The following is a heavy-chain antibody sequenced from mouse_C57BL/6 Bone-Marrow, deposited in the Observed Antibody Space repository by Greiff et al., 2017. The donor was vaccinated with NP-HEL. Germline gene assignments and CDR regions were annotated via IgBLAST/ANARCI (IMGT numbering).Heavy chain of an antibody. Sequence: QVHVKQSGAELVRPGASVTLSCKASGYTFTDYEMHWVKQTPVHGLEWIGAIDPETGGTAYNQKFKGKAILTADKSSSTAYMELRSLTPEDSAVYYCTNYYGSSSDYWGQGTTLTVSS. J-gene: IGHJ2*01. V-gene: IGHV1-15*01. CDR1: GYTFTDYE. CDR3: TNYYGSSSDY. D-gene: IGHD1-1*01. CDR2: IDPETGGT.